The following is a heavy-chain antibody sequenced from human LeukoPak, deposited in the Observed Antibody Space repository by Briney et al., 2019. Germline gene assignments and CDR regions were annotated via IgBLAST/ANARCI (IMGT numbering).Heavy chain of an antibody. D-gene: IGHD4-17*01. Sequence: PSQTLSLTCAVSGGSISSGGYSWSWIRQPPGKGLEWIVYIYHSGSTYYNPSLKSRVTISVDRSKNQYSLKLSSVTAADPAVYYCARGTPGDYPFDYWGQGTLVTVSS. CDR1: GGSISSGGYS. CDR3: ARGTPGDYPFDY. J-gene: IGHJ4*02. CDR2: IYHSGST. V-gene: IGHV4-30-2*01.